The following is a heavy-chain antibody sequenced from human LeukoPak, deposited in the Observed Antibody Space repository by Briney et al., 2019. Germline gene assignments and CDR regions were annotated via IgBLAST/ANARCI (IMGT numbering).Heavy chain of an antibody. CDR3: AKDGVSQHPLDIVVVPAAIDY. CDR2: ISYDGSNK. Sequence: PGGSLRLSCAASGFTFSSYGMHWVRQAPGKGLEWVAVISYDGSNKYYADSVKGRFTISRDNSKNTLYLQMNSLRAEDTAVYYCAKDGVSQHPLDIVVVPAAIDYWGQGTLVTVSS. J-gene: IGHJ4*02. D-gene: IGHD2-2*01. V-gene: IGHV3-30*18. CDR1: GFTFSSYG.